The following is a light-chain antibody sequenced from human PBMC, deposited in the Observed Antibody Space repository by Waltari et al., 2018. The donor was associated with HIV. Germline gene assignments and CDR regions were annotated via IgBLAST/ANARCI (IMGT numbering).Light chain of an antibody. Sequence: QSVLTQPPSASGTPGQRVTISCSGSNSKIGTNTVSWYQHLPGTAPKLLIYSDDQRPSGVPDRFSGSKSGTSASLAISGLQSEDEADYYCGVWDDGLNGPEFGGGTKLTVL. CDR2: SDD. CDR3: GVWDDGLNGPE. CDR1: NSKIGTNT. J-gene: IGLJ3*02. V-gene: IGLV1-44*01.